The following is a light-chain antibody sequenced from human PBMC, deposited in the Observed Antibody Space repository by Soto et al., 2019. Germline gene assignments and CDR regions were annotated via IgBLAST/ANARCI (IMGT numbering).Light chain of an antibody. J-gene: IGKJ2*01. V-gene: IGKV1-9*01. CDR3: QQFDSYPRT. Sequence: DIQLTQSPSFLSASVGDRVTITCRASQDISSYLAWYQQKPGKAPKLLIYAASNLQTGVPSRFSGSGSGTEFTLTISSLQPEDFATYYCQQFDSYPRTFGQGTKLEI. CDR1: QDISSY. CDR2: AAS.